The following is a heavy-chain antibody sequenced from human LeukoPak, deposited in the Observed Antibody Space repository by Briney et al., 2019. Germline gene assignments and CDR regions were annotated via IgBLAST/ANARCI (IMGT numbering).Heavy chain of an antibody. J-gene: IGHJ4*02. CDR2: IKHDGSEK. CDR3: ARYGVSSSTSYIDF. D-gene: IGHD2-2*01. Sequence: PRGSLRLSCTPSGFTFNSYSMTWVRQAPGMGLEWVANIKHDGSEKYYVDSVRGRFTISRDNAKNSLYLQKNSLRAEDTAVYYCARYGVSSSTSYIDFWGQGTLVTVSS. CDR1: GFTFNSYS. V-gene: IGHV3-7*01.